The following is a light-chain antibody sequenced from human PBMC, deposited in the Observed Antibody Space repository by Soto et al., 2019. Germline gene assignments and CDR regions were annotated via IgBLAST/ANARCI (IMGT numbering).Light chain of an antibody. CDR3: QKTASTPYT. CDR1: QSINTY. CDR2: AAS. V-gene: IGKV1-39*01. Sequence: DTQMTQSPSSLSASVGDRVTITCRASQSINTYLNWYQQKPGEAPNLLIYAASSLQSGVPPRFSGSGSETHSTLIINGLQPDDFATYYCQKTASTPYTFGQGT. J-gene: IGKJ2*01.